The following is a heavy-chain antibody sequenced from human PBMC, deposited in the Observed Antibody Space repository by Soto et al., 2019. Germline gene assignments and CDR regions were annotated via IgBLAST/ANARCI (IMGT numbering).Heavy chain of an antibody. CDR2: IIPIFGTA. D-gene: IGHD5-12*01. Sequence: QVPLVQSGAEVKKPGSSVKVSCKASGGTFSSYAISWVRQAPGQGLEWMGGIIPIFGTANYEQKCHGRVTITAVESTSTAYLELCSLVSEATAVYYCARVGGGYRGDDYIYYYYGMDVWGQGSKVTVCS. CDR1: GGTFSSYA. V-gene: IGHV1-69*01. CDR3: ARVGGGYRGDDYIYYYYGMDV. J-gene: IGHJ6*02.